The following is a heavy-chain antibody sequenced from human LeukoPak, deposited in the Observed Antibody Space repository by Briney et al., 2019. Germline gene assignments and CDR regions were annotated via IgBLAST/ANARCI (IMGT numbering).Heavy chain of an antibody. CDR3: ARPDIVVVVAANLGY. CDR2: IRYDGSNK. J-gene: IGHJ4*02. CDR1: GFTFSSYG. Sequence: GGSLRLSCAASGFTFSSYGMHWVRQAPGKGLEWVAFIRYDGSNKYYADSVKGRFTISRDNSKNTLYLQMNSLRAEDTAVYYCARPDIVVVVAANLGYWGQGTLVTVSS. D-gene: IGHD2-15*01. V-gene: IGHV3-30*02.